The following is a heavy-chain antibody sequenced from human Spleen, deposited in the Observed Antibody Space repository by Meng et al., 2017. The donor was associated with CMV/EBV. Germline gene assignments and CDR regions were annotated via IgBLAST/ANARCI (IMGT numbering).Heavy chain of an antibody. CDR2: ISYDGSNK. D-gene: IGHD3-3*01. J-gene: IGHJ4*02. CDR3: ARGSYDFWSGYYPPDY. V-gene: IGHV3-30-3*01. CDR1: GFTFSSYA. Sequence: GESLKISCAASGFTFSSYAMHWVRQAPGRGLEWVAVISYDGSNKYYADSVKGRFTISRDNAKNSLYLQMNSLRVEDTAVYYCARGSYDFWSGYYPPDYWGQGTLVTVSS.